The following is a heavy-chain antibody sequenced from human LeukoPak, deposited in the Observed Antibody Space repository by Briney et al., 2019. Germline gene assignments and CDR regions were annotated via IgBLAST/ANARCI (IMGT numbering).Heavy chain of an antibody. CDR2: IYWDDE. V-gene: IGHV2-5*02. J-gene: IGHJ1*01. CDR1: GFSLSTSGVG. Sequence: SGPTLVKPTQTLTLTCTFSGFSLSTSGVGVGWIRQPPAKALEWLALIYWDDERYSPSLKSRLTITKDTSKNQVVLTMTNMDPVDTSTYYCAQGGWAHAEYSQHWGQGTLVTVSS. CDR3: AQGGWAHAEYSQH. D-gene: IGHD6-19*01.